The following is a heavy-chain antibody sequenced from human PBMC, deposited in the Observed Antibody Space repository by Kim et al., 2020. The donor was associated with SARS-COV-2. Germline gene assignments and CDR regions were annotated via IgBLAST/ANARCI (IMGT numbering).Heavy chain of an antibody. D-gene: IGHD3-22*01. CDR3: ARDTPDSSGYYYYYYYGMDV. J-gene: IGHJ6*02. Sequence: GGSLRLSCAASGFTFSSYEMNWVRQAPGKGLEWVSYISNSGSTIYYADSVKGRFTISRDNAKNSLYLQMNSLRAEDTAVYYCARDTPDSSGYYYYYYYGMDVWGQGTTVTVSS. V-gene: IGHV3-48*03. CDR1: GFTFSSYE. CDR2: ISNSGSTI.